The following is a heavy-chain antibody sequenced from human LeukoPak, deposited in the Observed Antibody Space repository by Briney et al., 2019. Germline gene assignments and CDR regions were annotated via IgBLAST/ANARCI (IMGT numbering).Heavy chain of an antibody. CDR3: ARVLTGGTREYDQ. CDR2: INSDGSST. Sequence: GGSLRLSCVGSGFTFSTYWMHWVRQAPGKGLVWVSRINSDGSSTSYADSVKGRFTISRDNAKNTLYLQMNSLRAEDTAVYYCARVLTGGTREYDQWGQGTLVTVSS. CDR1: GFTFSTYW. J-gene: IGHJ4*02. V-gene: IGHV3-74*01. D-gene: IGHD7-27*01.